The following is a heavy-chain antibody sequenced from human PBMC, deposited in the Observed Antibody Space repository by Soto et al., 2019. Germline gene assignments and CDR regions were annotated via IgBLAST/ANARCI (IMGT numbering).Heavy chain of an antibody. V-gene: IGHV3-30*18. D-gene: IGHD3-10*01. Sequence: TGGSRRLSCEASGFTFSKYGMQWVRQAPGKGLEWVSVISYDGYLKYYVDSVKGRFTVARDNSKNTLFLEMNSLRVEDTAVYFCAKDLKVSGSHYGTLNYYYGMDVWGQGTTVTVSS. CDR1: GFTFSKYG. J-gene: IGHJ6*02. CDR3: AKDLKVSGSHYGTLNYYYGMDV. CDR2: ISYDGYLK.